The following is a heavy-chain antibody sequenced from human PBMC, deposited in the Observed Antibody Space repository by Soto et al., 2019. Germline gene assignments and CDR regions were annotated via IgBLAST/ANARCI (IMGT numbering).Heavy chain of an antibody. V-gene: IGHV6-1*01. J-gene: IGHJ5*02. CDR1: GDSDSSNSAA. Sequence: SQTLSLTCAISGDSDSSNSAAWNWIRQSPSRGLEWLGRTYYRSKWYNDYAVSVKSRITINPDTSKNQFSLQLNSVTPEDTAVYYCARDLGVMITFGGVPWFDPWGQGTLVTVSS. CDR2: TYYRSKWYN. D-gene: IGHD3-16*01. CDR3: ARDLGVMITFGGVPWFDP.